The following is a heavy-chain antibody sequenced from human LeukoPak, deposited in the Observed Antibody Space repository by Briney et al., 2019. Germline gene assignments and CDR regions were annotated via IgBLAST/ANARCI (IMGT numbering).Heavy chain of an antibody. CDR2: IWYDGSNK. CDR1: GFIFSSYG. J-gene: IGHJ3*02. CDR3: ARDWLLYNAFDI. D-gene: IGHD2-21*01. Sequence: PGGSLRLSCAASGFIFSSYGMYWVRQAPGKGLEWVAAIWYDGSNKYYADSVKGRFTISKDNSKNTVYLQMDSLRVEDTAVYYCARDWLLYNAFDIWGQGTMVTVSS. V-gene: IGHV3-33*01.